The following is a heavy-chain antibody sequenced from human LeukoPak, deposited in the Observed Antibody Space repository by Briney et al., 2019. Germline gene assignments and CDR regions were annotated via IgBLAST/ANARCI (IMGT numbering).Heavy chain of an antibody. J-gene: IGHJ4*02. D-gene: IGHD3-10*01. CDR2: IWYDGSNK. CDR1: GFTFSSYG. Sequence: GRSLRLSCAASGFTFSSYGMHWVRQAPGKGLGGGAVIWYDGSNKYYADSVRGRFTISRDNSKNTLYLQMNSLRAEDTAVYYCARDLTGYGSGSYYRYWGQGTLVTVSS. CDR3: ARDLTGYGSGSYYRY. V-gene: IGHV3-33*01.